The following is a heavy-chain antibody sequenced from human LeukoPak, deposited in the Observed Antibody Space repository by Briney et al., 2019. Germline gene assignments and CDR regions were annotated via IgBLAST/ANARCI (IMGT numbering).Heavy chain of an antibody. CDR3: ARHRAVAGSDY. V-gene: IGHV4-34*01. D-gene: IGHD6-19*01. CDR2: INHSGST. J-gene: IGHJ4*02. CDR1: GGSFSGYY. Sequence: SETLSLTCAVYGGSFSGYYWSWIRQPPGKGLEWIGEINHSGSTNYNPSLKSRVTISVDTSKNQFSLKLSSVTAADTAVYYCARHRAVAGSDYWDQGTLVTVSS.